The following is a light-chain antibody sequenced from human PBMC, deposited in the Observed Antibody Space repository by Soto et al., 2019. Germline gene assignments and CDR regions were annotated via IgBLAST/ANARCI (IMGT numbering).Light chain of an antibody. CDR2: SNN. CDR3: AAWDDSLNGYWV. Sequence: QLVLTQPPSASGTPGQRVTISCSGSSSNIGSNTVNWYQQLPGMAPKLLIYSNNQRPSGVPDRFSGSKSGTSASLAISGLQSEDEADYYCAAWDDSLNGYWVFGGGTKLTVL. CDR1: SSNIGSNT. V-gene: IGLV1-44*01. J-gene: IGLJ3*02.